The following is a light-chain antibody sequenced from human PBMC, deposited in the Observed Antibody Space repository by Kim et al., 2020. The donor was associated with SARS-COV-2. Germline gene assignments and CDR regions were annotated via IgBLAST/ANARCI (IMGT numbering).Light chain of an antibody. V-gene: IGLV7-43*01. CDR2: STT. Sequence: QAVVTQEPSLTVSPGGTVTLTCASSTGAVTSAYYPNWFQQKPGQTPRPLIYSTTNRHSWTPARFSAYLLGGRAALTLAAVQPEDEAVYCCLLHYGGVQVFGAGTKVTVL. CDR1: TGAVTSAYY. J-gene: IGLJ3*02. CDR3: LLHYGGVQV.